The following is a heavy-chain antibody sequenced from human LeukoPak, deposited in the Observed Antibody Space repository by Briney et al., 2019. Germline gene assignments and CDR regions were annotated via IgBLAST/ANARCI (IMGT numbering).Heavy chain of an antibody. CDR1: GFTFSSYN. Sequence: GGSLRLSCAGSGFTFSSYNMNWVRQAPGKGLEWVSSISGSSSYIYYADSVKGRFTISRDNAKNSLYLQMNSLRAEDTAVYYCARDSGGYGDYDYWGQGTLVTVSS. J-gene: IGHJ4*02. V-gene: IGHV3-21*01. CDR3: ARDSGGYGDYDY. CDR2: ISGSSSYI. D-gene: IGHD4-17*01.